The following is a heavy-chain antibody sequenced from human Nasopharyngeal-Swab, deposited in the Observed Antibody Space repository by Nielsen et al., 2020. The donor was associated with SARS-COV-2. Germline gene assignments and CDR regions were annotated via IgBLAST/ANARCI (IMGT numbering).Heavy chain of an antibody. CDR2: ISSSSSYI. D-gene: IGHD1-1*01. J-gene: IGHJ4*02. CDR3: ARASRGTSTRTFDY. CDR1: GFTFSSYS. Sequence: GESLKISCAASGFTFSSYSMNWVRQAPGKGLEWVSSISSSSSYIYCADSVKGRFTVSRDNAKNSLYLQMNSLRAEDTAVYYCARASRGTSTRTFDYWGQGTLVTVSS. V-gene: IGHV3-21*01.